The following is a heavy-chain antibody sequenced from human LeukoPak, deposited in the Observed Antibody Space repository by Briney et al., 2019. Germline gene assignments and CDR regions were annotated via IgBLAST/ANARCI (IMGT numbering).Heavy chain of an antibody. D-gene: IGHD3-10*01. Sequence: PGRSLRLSCAASGFTFSSYGMHWVRQAPGKGLEWVAVIWYDGSNKYYADSVKGRFTISRDNSKNTLYLQMNSLRAEDTAVYNWAKDSVRSGSPLDAFDIWGQGTMVTVSS. J-gene: IGHJ3*02. V-gene: IGHV3-33*06. CDR1: GFTFSSYG. CDR2: IWYDGSNK. CDR3: AKDSVRSGSPLDAFDI.